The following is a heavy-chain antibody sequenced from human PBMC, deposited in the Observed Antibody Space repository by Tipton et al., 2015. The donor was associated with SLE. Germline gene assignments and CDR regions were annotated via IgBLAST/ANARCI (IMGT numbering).Heavy chain of an antibody. CDR2: IDSRGRTI. V-gene: IGHV3-48*03. Sequence: LSLTCAASGLTFSNYEMNWVRQAPGKGLEWVSYIDSRGRTIYYADSVKGRFTMSRDNAKNSLFLQMNSLRAEDTAVYYCAREGKVDSFDIWGQGTMVTVSS. CDR3: AREGKVDSFDI. CDR1: GLTFSNYE. J-gene: IGHJ3*02.